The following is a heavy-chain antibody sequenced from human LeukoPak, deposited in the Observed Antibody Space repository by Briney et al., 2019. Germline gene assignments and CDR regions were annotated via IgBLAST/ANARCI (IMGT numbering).Heavy chain of an antibody. J-gene: IGHJ6*03. V-gene: IGHV1-18*01. CDR2: INAYNGDT. CDR1: GYTFTNYG. D-gene: IGHD2-2*01. CDR3: ARWGLVAPGTYYYYYMDV. Sequence: ASVKVSCKASGYTFTNYGVSWVTQAAGQGLECRGWINAYNGDTHYAQNLQGRLTMTTDTSTSMTFMALRSLRPDDTAVYFCARWGLVAPGTYYYYYMDVWGRGTTVTVSS.